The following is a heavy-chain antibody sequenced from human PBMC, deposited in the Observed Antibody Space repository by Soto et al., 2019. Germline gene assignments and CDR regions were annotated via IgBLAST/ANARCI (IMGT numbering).Heavy chain of an antibody. Sequence: PGASQRLSCAPSRHTFISYSMSRVCEAAAEALELVSAISGSGGSTYYADSVKGRFTISRDNSKNTLYLQMNSLRAEDTAVYYCAAGRGVDFYYGMEVWGEGATVSVSS. CDR1: RHTFISYS. CDR2: ISGSGGST. CDR3: AAGRGVDFYYGMEV. V-gene: IGHV3-23*01. D-gene: IGHD3-10*01. J-gene: IGHJ6*04.